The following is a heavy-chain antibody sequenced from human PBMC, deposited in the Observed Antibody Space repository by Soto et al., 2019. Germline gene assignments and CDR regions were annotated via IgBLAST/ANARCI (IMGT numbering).Heavy chain of an antibody. J-gene: IGHJ4*02. V-gene: IGHV3-33*01. CDR3: ARGVAVAVPGSEFGY. D-gene: IGHD6-19*01. Sequence: QVQLVESGGGVVQPGRSLRLSCAASGFTFSSYGMHWVRQAPGKGLEWVAVIWYDGSNKYHADSVKGRFTISRDNSKNTLYLQMNSLRAEDTAVYYCARGVAVAVPGSEFGYWGQGTLGTVSS. CDR1: GFTFSSYG. CDR2: IWYDGSNK.